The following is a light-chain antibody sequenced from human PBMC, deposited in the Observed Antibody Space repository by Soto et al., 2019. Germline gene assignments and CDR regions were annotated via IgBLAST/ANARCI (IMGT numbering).Light chain of an antibody. J-gene: IGLJ1*01. CDR3: QVWDSSSDHNYV. Sequence: SSELTQPPSVSVAPGQTARITCGGTNIGSKSVHWYQQKPGQAPVLVVYEDSDRPSGIPELFSGSNSGNTATLTISRVEAGDEADYYCQVWDSSSDHNYVFGTGTKLTV. V-gene: IGLV3-21*02. CDR1: NIGSKS. CDR2: EDS.